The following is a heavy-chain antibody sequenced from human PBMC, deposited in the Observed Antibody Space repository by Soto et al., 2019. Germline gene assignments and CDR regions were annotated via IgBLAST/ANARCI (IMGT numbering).Heavy chain of an antibody. J-gene: IGHJ4*02. V-gene: IGHV3-33*01. CDR3: ARDPIAVAGYFDY. D-gene: IGHD6-19*01. CDR2: IWYDGSNK. Sequence: GGSLRLSCAASRFTFSSYGMHWVRQAPGKGLEWVAVIWYDGSNKYYADSVKGRFTISRDNSKNTLYLQMNSLRAEDTAVYYCARDPIAVAGYFDYWGQGTLVTVSS. CDR1: RFTFSSYG.